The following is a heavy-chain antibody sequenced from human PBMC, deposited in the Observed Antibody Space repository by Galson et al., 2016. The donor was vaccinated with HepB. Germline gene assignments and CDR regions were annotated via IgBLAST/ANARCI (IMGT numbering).Heavy chain of an antibody. V-gene: IGHV3-33*01. CDR3: ARAAAVAAACLDY. D-gene: IGHD6-19*01. J-gene: IGHJ4*02. CDR1: GFIFSRYG. CDR2: TWYDGSNK. Sequence: SLRLSCAASGFIFSRYGMHWVRQAPGKGPEWLAVTWYDGSNKYYADSVKGRFTISRDNSKNTLYLQMNSLRDEDTAVYYCARAAAVAAACLDYWGQGALVTVFS.